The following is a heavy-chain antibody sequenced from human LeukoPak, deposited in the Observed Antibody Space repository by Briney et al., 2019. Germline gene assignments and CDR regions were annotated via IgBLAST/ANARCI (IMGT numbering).Heavy chain of an antibody. Sequence: GGSLRLSCAASGVTFSSSGFTFSSYNMNWVRQAPGKGLEWVSYISSSGRTIYYADSVKGRFTISRDNANNSLYLQMDSLRAEDTAVYYCARDAAPYYDFWSGYYVDYWGQGTLVTVSS. J-gene: IGHJ4*02. CDR2: ISSSGRTI. D-gene: IGHD3-3*01. CDR1: GVTFSSSGFTFSSYN. V-gene: IGHV3-48*04. CDR3: ARDAAPYYDFWSGYYVDY.